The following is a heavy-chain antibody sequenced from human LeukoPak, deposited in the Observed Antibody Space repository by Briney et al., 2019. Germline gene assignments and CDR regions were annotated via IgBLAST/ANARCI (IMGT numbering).Heavy chain of an antibody. D-gene: IGHD6-13*01. J-gene: IGHJ4*02. CDR3: ARDSRGSSWFFDY. Sequence: GGSLRLSCAASGFTFSSYEMNWVRQAPGKGLEWVSYISSSGRTFYYADSVKGRFTISRDNGKNSLYLQMNSLRVEDTAVYYCARDSRGSSWFFDYWGQGTLVTVSS. V-gene: IGHV3-48*03. CDR2: ISSSGRTF. CDR1: GFTFSSYE.